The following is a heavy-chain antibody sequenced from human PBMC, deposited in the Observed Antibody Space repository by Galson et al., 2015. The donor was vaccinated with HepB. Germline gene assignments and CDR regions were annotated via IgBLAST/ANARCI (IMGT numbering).Heavy chain of an antibody. D-gene: IGHD2-2*03. V-gene: IGHV1-2*04. CDR2: INPNSGGT. CDR1: GYTFTGYY. J-gene: IGHJ6*02. CDR3: AVLDIRYYYGMDV. Sequence: SVKVSCKASGYTFTGYYMHWVRQAPGQGLEWMGWINPNSGGTNYAQKFQGWVTMTRDTSISTAYMELSRLRSDDTAVYYCAVLDIRYYYGMDVWGQGTTVTVSS.